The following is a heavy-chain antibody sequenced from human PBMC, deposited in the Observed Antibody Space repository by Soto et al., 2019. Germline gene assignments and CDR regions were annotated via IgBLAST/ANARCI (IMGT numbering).Heavy chain of an antibody. Sequence: QVQLVESGGGVVQPGRSLRLSCAASGFTFSTYGMHWVRQAPGKGLEWVGLISYDGSYKYYAESMKGRFTISRDNSKNTLYLQLNSLRAADTAVYYCAKDPPYDSSGYYFYYGMDVWGQGTTVTVSS. CDR1: GFTFSTYG. D-gene: IGHD3-22*01. V-gene: IGHV3-30*18. CDR2: ISYDGSYK. CDR3: AKDPPYDSSGYYFYYGMDV. J-gene: IGHJ6*02.